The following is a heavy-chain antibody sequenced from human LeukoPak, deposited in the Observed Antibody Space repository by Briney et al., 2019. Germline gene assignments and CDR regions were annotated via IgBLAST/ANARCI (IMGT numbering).Heavy chain of an antibody. D-gene: IGHD5-12*01. CDR1: GGSFSGYY. Sequence: SETLSLTCAVYGGSFSGYYWSWIRQPPGEGLEWIGEINHSGSTNYNPSLKSRVTISVDTFKNQFSLKLSSVTAADTAVYYCARGGGWLRFRINYFDYWGQGTLVTVSS. CDR2: INHSGST. V-gene: IGHV4-34*01. J-gene: IGHJ4*02. CDR3: ARGGGWLRFRINYFDY.